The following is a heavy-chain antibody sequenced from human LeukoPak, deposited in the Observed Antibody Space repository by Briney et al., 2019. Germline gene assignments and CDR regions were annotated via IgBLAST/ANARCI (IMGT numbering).Heavy chain of an antibody. D-gene: IGHD3-10*01. CDR3: ARAGWIITSGIDY. CDR1: GFSISRSYY. CDR2: IYHIGST. J-gene: IGHJ4*02. V-gene: IGHV4-38-2*01. Sequence: SETLSLTCGVSGFSISRSYYWAWIRQPPGKGLEWIGTIYHIGSTYYSPSLGSRLTMSVDTSKNEFSLNLKSVTAADTAVYYCARAGWIITSGIDYWGQGALVTVSS.